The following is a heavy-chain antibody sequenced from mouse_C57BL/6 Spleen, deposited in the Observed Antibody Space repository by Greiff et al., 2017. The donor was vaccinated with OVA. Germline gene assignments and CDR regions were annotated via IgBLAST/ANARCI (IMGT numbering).Heavy chain of an antibody. CDR3: TTRATVVPYFDY. Sequence: EVQLVESGAELVRPGASVKLSCTASGFNIKDDYMHWVKQRPEQGLEWIGWIDPENGDTEYASKFKGKATITADTSSNTAYLQLSSLTSEDTAVYYCTTRATVVPYFDYWGQGTTLTVSS. J-gene: IGHJ2*01. V-gene: IGHV14-4*01. CDR2: IDPENGDT. CDR1: GFNIKDDY. D-gene: IGHD1-1*01.